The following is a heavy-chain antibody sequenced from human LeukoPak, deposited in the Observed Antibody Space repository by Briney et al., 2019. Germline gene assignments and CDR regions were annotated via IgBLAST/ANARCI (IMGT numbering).Heavy chain of an antibody. CDR3: TSRSGNSDYDYYYYYGMDV. D-gene: IGHD5-12*01. CDR2: IRSKANNYAT. CDR1: GFTFSGSA. J-gene: IGHJ6*02. Sequence: GGSLRLSCAASGFTFSGSAMHWVRQASGKGLEWVGRIRSKANNYATAYAASVKGRFTISRDDLRNTAYLQMNILKTEDTAVYYCTSRSGNSDYDYYYYYGMDVWGQGTTVTVSS. V-gene: IGHV3-73*01.